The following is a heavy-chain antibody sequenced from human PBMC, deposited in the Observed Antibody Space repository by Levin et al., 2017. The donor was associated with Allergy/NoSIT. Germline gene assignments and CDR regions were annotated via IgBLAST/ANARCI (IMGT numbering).Heavy chain of an antibody. V-gene: IGHV1-69*01. CDR1: GGTFSSYA. Sequence: KISCKASGGTFSSYAISWVRQAPGQGLEWMGGIIPIFGTANYAQKFQGRVTITADESTSTAYMELSSLRSEDTAVYYCARDLSDYDFWSGHKGFDPWGQGTLVTVSS. D-gene: IGHD3-3*01. J-gene: IGHJ5*02. CDR3: ARDLSDYDFWSGHKGFDP. CDR2: IIPIFGTA.